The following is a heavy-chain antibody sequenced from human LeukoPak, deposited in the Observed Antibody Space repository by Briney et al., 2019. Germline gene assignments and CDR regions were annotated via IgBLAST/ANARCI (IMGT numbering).Heavy chain of an antibody. D-gene: IGHD1-1*01. CDR2: INHSGST. V-gene: IGHV4-34*01. Sequence: SETLSLTCAVYGGSFSGYYWSWIRQPPGKGLEWIGEINHSGSTNYNPSLKSRVTISVDTSKNQFSLKLSSVTAVDTAVYYCARDDDAQGDWGQGTLVTVSS. J-gene: IGHJ4*02. CDR1: GGSFSGYY. CDR3: ARDDDAQGD.